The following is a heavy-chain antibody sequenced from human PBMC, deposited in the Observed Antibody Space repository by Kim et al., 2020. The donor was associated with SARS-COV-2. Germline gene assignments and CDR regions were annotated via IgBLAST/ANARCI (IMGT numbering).Heavy chain of an antibody. V-gene: IGHV4-39*01. Sequence: NPSLKSRVTISIDTSKNHFSLKLRSVTAADTAVYYCARQLDDYGDYHFDYWGQGTLVTVSS. J-gene: IGHJ4*02. CDR3: ARQLDDYGDYHFDY. D-gene: IGHD4-17*01.